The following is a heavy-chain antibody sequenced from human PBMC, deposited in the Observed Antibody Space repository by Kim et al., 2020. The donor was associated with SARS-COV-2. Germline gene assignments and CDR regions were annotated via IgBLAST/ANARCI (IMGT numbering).Heavy chain of an antibody. CDR3: ARDNPTYCTNGVCSPIFDY. J-gene: IGHJ4*02. V-gene: IGHV3-30*01. Sequence: KGRFTISKDNSKNPRYLQMNSLRAEETAVYYCARDNPTYCTNGVCSPIFDYWGQGTLVTVSS. D-gene: IGHD2-8*01.